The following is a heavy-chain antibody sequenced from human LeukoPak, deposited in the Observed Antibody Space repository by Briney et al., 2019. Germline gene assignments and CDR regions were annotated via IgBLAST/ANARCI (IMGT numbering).Heavy chain of an antibody. V-gene: IGHV3-13*04. D-gene: IGHD3-9*01. Sequence: GGSLRLSCAASRFTFSNYDMHWVRQVTGKGLEWVSAIGFAGDTYYPGSVKGRFTISRENAKQFLYLQMNSLRAGDTAVYCCARGNILTGYEYWGQGTLVMVSS. J-gene: IGHJ4*02. CDR3: ARGNILTGYEY. CDR1: RFTFSNYD. CDR2: IGFAGDT.